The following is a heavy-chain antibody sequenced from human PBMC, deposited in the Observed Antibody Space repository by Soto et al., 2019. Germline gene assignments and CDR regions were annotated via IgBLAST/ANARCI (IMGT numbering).Heavy chain of an antibody. CDR2: ISSSSSYI. CDR1: GFTFSSYS. V-gene: IGHV3-21*01. Sequence: EVQLVESGGGLVKPGGSLRLSCAASGFTFSSYSMNWVRQAPGKGLEWVSSISSSSSYIYYADSVKGRFTISRDNAKNSLYLQMNSLRAEDTAVYYCARDKGHYYGSGIDFDYWGQGTLVTVSS. CDR3: ARDKGHYYGSGIDFDY. J-gene: IGHJ4*02. D-gene: IGHD3-10*01.